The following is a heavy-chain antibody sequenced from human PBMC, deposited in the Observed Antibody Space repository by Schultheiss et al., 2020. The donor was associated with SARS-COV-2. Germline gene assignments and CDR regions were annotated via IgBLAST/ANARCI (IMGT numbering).Heavy chain of an antibody. CDR3: AKGAVAGDDAFGI. CDR1: FFPFLLFG. V-gene: IGHV3-30*18. CDR2: ISYDGSTS. J-gene: IGHJ3*02. Sequence: GGSLRLYCAASFFPFLLFGMHWFRQAPGRGLEWVATISYDGSTSYYADSVKGRFTISRDNSRNTLHLQMNALRAEDTAVHYCAKGAVAGDDAFGIWGQGTMVTVSS. D-gene: IGHD6-19*01.